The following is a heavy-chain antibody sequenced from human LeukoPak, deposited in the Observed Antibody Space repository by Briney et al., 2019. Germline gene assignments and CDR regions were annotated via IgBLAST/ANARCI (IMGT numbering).Heavy chain of an antibody. Sequence: SETLSLTCTVSGGSISSYYWSWIRQPPGKGLEWIGYIYYSGSTNYSPSLKSRVTISVDTSKNQFSLKLSSVTAADTAVYYCAREHSGDYFHHWGQGTLVTVSS. CDR3: AREHSGDYFHH. CDR1: GGSISSYY. J-gene: IGHJ4*02. CDR2: IYYSGST. V-gene: IGHV4-59*01. D-gene: IGHD4-17*01.